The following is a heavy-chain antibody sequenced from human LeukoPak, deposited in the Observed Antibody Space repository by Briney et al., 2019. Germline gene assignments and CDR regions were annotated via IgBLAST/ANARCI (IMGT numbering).Heavy chain of an antibody. CDR2: TYYRSKWYN. V-gene: IGHV6-1*01. D-gene: IGHD1-26*01. Sequence: SQTLSLTCAISGDSVSSKRATWNWIRQSPSRCLEWLGRTYYRSKWYNDYAVSVKSRITINPDTSKNQFSLQLNSVTPEDTAVFYCARQLSGTFDYWGQGTLVTVSS. J-gene: IGHJ4*02. CDR3: ARQLSGTFDY. CDR1: GDSVSSKRAT.